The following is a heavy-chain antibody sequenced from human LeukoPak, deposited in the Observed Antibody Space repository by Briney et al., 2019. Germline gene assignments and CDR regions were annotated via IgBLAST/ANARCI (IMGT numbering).Heavy chain of an antibody. CDR1: GGSISSYY. CDR3: ARDQGVYFDY. CDR2: TYYSGST. V-gene: IGHV4-39*07. J-gene: IGHJ4*02. Sequence: SETLSLTCTVSGGSISSYYWGWIRQPPGKGLEWIGSTYYSGSTYYNPSLKSRVTISVDTSKNQFSLKLSSVTAADTAVYYCARDQGVYFDYWGQGTLVTVSS.